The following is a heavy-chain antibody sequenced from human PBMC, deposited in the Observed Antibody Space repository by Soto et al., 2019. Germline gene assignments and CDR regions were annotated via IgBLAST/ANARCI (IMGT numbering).Heavy chain of an antibody. CDR1: DGSISNVEYF. CDR3: ASVTVENQHWGFGP. J-gene: IGHJ5*02. V-gene: IGHV4-30-4*01. D-gene: IGHD7-27*01. Sequence: PFLTLPHTYTVADGSISNVEYFWIRKRQPPGKGLEWIGCFYHTGSTYYAPSLKSRLTISLDTSKNQISLKLTSVTAADTAIYYCASVTVENQHWGFGPWGHGTLVTVSS. CDR2: FYHTGST.